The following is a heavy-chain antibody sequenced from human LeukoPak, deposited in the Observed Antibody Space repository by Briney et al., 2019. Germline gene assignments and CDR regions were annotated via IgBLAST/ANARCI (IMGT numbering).Heavy chain of an antibody. CDR3: AKTPMTNGWYYFDY. Sequence: GGSLRLSCAASGFTFSNYGMHWVRQAPGKGLEWVAVITNDGRNKYYADSVKGRFAISRDNSKNSVYLQMNSLRGEDTAVYFCAKTPMTNGWYYFDYWGQGSLVTVSS. J-gene: IGHJ4*02. CDR2: ITNDGRNK. D-gene: IGHD6-19*01. CDR1: GFTFSNYG. V-gene: IGHV3-30*18.